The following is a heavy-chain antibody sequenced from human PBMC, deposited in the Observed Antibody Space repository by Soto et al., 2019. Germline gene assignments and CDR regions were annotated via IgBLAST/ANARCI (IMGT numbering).Heavy chain of an antibody. CDR1: GFTLSSYS. CDR3: ARDLGPDYYDSSGYSDY. J-gene: IGHJ4*02. V-gene: IGHV3-21*01. Sequence: GRSLRLSYAASGFTLSSYSMNWVRQAPGKGLEWVSSISSSSSYIYYADSVKGRFTISRDNAKNSLYLQMNSLRAEDTAVYYCARDLGPDYYDSSGYSDYWGQGTLVTVSS. CDR2: ISSSSSYI. D-gene: IGHD3-22*01.